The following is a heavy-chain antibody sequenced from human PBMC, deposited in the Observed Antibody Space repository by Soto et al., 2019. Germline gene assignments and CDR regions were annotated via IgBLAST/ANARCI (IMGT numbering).Heavy chain of an antibody. V-gene: IGHV3-73*01. CDR2: IRSKGNNYAT. CDR1: GFIFSNAW. J-gene: IGHJ3*02. Sequence: QPGGSLKLSCAASGFIFSNAWMNWVRQAPGKGLEWVARIRSKGNNYATAYAASVKGRFTISRDDSKKTAYLQLNSLKAEDTARYYCARIYSDALDIWGQGTMVTVSS. CDR3: ARIYSDALDI. D-gene: IGHD1-26*01.